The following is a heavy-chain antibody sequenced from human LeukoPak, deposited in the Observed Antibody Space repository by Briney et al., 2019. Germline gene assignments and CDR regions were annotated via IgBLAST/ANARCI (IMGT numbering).Heavy chain of an antibody. CDR2: INPNSGGT. J-gene: IGHJ3*02. D-gene: IGHD2-15*01. CDR3: ARDRGYCSGGSCFDAFDI. CDR1: GYTFTGYY. Sequence: ASVKVSCKASGYTFTGYYMHWVRQAPGQGLEWMGWINPNSGGTNYAQEFQGRVTMTRDTSISTAYMELSRLRSDDTAVYYCARDRGYCSGGSCFDAFDIWGQGTMVTVSS. V-gene: IGHV1-2*02.